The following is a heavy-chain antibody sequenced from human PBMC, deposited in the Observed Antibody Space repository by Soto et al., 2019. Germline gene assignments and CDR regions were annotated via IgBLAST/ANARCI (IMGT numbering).Heavy chain of an antibody. V-gene: IGHV3-23*01. D-gene: IGHD3-22*01. CDR1: GFTFSSYA. J-gene: IGHJ4*02. CDR2: ISGSGGST. CDR3: AKQVVVDYYFDY. Sequence: GGSLRLSCAASGFTFSSYAMSWVRQAPGKGLEWVSAISGSGGSTYYADSEKGRFTISRDNSKNTLYLQMNSLRAEDTAVYYCAKQVVVDYYFDYWGQGTLVTVSS.